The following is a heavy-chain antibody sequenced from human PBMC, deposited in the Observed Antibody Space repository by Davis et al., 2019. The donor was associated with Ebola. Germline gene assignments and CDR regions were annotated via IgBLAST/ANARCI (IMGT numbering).Heavy chain of an antibody. D-gene: IGHD2-2*01. J-gene: IGHJ5*02. CDR3: ARAAVSASKSWFDP. CDR1: GFTFSSYS. Sequence: GESLKISCAASGFTFSSYSMNWVRQAPGKGLEWVSYISSSSSTIYYADSVKGRFTVCRDNAKNSLYLQMNSLRAEDTAVYYCARAAVSASKSWFDPWGQGTLVTVSS. V-gene: IGHV3-48*04. CDR2: ISSSSSTI.